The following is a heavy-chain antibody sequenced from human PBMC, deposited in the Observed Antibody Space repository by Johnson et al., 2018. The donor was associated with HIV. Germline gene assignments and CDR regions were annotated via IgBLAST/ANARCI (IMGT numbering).Heavy chain of an antibody. Sequence: QMQLVEYGGGVVQPGRSLRLSCAASGFTFSSYGMHWVRQAPGKGLEWVAVISYDGSNKYYAASVKGRFTISRDNSKNTLYLQMNSLRAEDTAVYYCARDKVDDAFDIWGQGTMVTVSS. CDR2: ISYDGSNK. CDR1: GFTFSSYG. J-gene: IGHJ3*02. D-gene: IGHD1-26*01. CDR3: ARDKVDDAFDI. V-gene: IGHV3-30*03.